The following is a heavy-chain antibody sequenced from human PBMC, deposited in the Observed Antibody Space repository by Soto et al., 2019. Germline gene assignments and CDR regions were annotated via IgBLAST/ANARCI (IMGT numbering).Heavy chain of an antibody. CDR1: GDSITNGFYY. D-gene: IGHD1-1*01. CDR2: IYYVGTT. J-gene: IGHJ5*02. V-gene: IGHV4-31*03. CDR3: AKNETTRPWFNP. Sequence: QVQLQESGPGLVKPSETLSLICTVSGDSITNGFYYWSWIRHLPGKGLEWIGNIYYVGTTSYNPSLNSRVTISLDTSKNQFSLTLKSVTAADPAVYYCAKNETTRPWFNPWGQGALVIVSS.